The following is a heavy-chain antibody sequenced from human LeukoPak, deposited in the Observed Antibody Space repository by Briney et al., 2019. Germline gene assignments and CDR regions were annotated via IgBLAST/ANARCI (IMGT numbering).Heavy chain of an antibody. CDR3: ASPPFRGWYQFDH. Sequence: GGSLRLSCAVSGFTFRSYAMSWVRQAPGKGLEWVSAISGGADSTYYADSVKGRFTISRDNSKNTLYLQMNSLRAEDTAVYYCASPPFRGWYQFDHRGQGTLGNVS. CDR1: GFTFRSYA. D-gene: IGHD6-19*01. CDR2: ISGGADST. J-gene: IGHJ4*02. V-gene: IGHV3-23*01.